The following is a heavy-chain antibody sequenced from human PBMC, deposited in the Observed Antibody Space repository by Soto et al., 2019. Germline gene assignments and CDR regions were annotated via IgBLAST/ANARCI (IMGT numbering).Heavy chain of an antibody. Sequence: ASVKVSCKAPGYTFTGYYMHWVRQAPGQGLEWMGWINPNSGGTNYAQKFQGRVTMTRDTSISTAYMELSRLRSDDTAVYYCARASLVLLVYAKDYCDYWGQGTLVTVSS. CDR3: ARASLVLLVYAKDYCDY. CDR2: INPNSGGT. V-gene: IGHV1-2*02. D-gene: IGHD2-8*01. CDR1: GYTFTGYY. J-gene: IGHJ4*02.